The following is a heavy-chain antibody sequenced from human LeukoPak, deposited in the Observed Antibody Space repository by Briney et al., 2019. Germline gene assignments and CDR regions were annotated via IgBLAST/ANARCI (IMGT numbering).Heavy chain of an antibody. V-gene: IGHV3-30-3*01. CDR2: ISYDGSNK. Sequence: PGGSLRLSCAASGFTFSDYYMSWIRQAPGKGLEWVAVISYDGSNKYYADSVKGRFTISRDNSKNTLYLQMNSLRAEDTAVYYCARGEDAFDIWGQGTMVTVSS. CDR3: ARGEDAFDI. J-gene: IGHJ3*02. CDR1: GFTFSDYY.